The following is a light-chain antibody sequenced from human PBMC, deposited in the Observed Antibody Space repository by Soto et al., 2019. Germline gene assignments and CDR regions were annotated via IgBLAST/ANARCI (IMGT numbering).Light chain of an antibody. Sequence: QSVLTQPPSASATPGQRVTISCSGSTSSLGNSFVYWYQHLPGTAPKLLIYKNDQRPSGVPDRFSGSKSGTSASLAVSGLRSEDEAHYYCAAWDDTLSGWVFGGATKVTVL. V-gene: IGLV1-47*01. J-gene: IGLJ3*02. CDR1: TSSLGNSF. CDR3: AAWDDTLSGWV. CDR2: KND.